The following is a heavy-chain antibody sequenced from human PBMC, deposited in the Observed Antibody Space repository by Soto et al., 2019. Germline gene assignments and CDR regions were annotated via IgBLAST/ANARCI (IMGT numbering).Heavy chain of an antibody. CDR2: ISAIGSTK. Sequence: LRLSCAASGFTFTGYEMNWVRQAPGKGLEWVSYISAIGSTKYYADSVKGRFTISRDNAKNSLYLRMDGLRADDTAVYYCARVGPWVPYYYDSSPYTFENWFDPWGQGTLVTVSS. D-gene: IGHD3-22*01. CDR3: ARVGPWVPYYYDSSPYTFENWFDP. J-gene: IGHJ5*02. CDR1: GFTFTGYE. V-gene: IGHV3-48*03.